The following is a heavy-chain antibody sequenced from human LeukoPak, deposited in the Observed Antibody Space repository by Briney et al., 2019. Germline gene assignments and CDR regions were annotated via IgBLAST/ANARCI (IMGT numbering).Heavy chain of an antibody. Sequence: ASVKVSCKASGYTFTSYYMYWVRQAPGLGREWMGIISPSGGSTSYAQKFQGRVTMTGDTSTSTVYMWLRSLTSDDKAVYYSTRDQYVGSSRYYYFEYWGQGTLVTVSS. V-gene: IGHV1-46*01. D-gene: IGHD6-13*01. CDR1: GYTFTSYY. CDR2: ISPSGGST. CDR3: TRDQYVGSSRYYYFEY. J-gene: IGHJ4*02.